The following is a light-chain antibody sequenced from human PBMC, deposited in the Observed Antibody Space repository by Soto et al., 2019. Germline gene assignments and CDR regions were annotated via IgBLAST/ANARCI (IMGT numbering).Light chain of an antibody. CDR1: SGSIASNY. CDR2: EDN. CDR3: QSYDSSNLVV. J-gene: IGLJ2*01. V-gene: IGLV6-57*04. Sequence: NFMLTQPHSVSESPGKTVTISCTRSSGSIASNYVQWYQQRPGSAPTTVIDEDNQRPSGGPDRFSGSIDSSSNSASLTISGLKTEDEADYYWQSYDSSNLVVFGGGTKLTVL.